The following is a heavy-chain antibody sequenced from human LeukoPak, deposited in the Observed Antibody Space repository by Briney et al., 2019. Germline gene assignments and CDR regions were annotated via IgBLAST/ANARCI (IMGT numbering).Heavy chain of an antibody. CDR2: ISYDGSNK. CDR3: ARTMYITGSSDFDY. J-gene: IGHJ4*02. D-gene: IGHD1-26*01. Sequence: SGGSLRLSCAASGFIFSIYTMHWVRQAPGKGLEWVAVISYDGSNKYYADSVKGRFTISRDNSKNTLYLQMNSLRAEDTALYYCARTMYITGSSDFDYWGQGTRVTVSS. CDR1: GFIFSIYT. V-gene: IGHV3-30-3*01.